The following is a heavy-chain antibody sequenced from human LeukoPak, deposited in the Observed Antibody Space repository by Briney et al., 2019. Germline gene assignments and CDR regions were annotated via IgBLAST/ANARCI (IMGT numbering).Heavy chain of an antibody. J-gene: IGHJ5*02. Sequence: GGSLRLSCEASGFTFSNSWMTWVRQTPGKGLEWVANIKTDGSEKYYVDSVKGRFTISRDNAKNTVYLQMNSLRPDDTGVYYCARDKAGYCGGGSCPWGQGTLVTVSS. CDR1: GFTFSNSW. V-gene: IGHV3-7*01. CDR2: IKTDGSEK. D-gene: IGHD2-15*01. CDR3: ARDKAGYCGGGSCP.